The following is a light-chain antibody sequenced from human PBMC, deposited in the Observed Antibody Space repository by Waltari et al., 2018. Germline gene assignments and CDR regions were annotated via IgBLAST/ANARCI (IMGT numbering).Light chain of an antibody. CDR2: WAS. Sequence: DIVMTQSPDSLAVSLGERATNHCKSSQSVLYSSINRNYLNWYQQKPGQPPKLLIYWASTRESGVPDRFSGSGSGTDFTLTISSLQAEDVAVYYCLQYYSSPRTFGQGTKVEIK. J-gene: IGKJ1*01. V-gene: IGKV4-1*01. CDR3: LQYYSSPRT. CDR1: QSVLYSSINRNY.